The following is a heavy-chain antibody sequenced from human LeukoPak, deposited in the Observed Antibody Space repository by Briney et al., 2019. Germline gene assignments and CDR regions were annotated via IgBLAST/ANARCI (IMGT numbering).Heavy chain of an antibody. CDR2: ISNTSGTI. D-gene: IGHD2-8*01. CDR1: GFPFSTYS. J-gene: IGHJ6*03. Sequence: GGSLRLSCAASGFPFSTYSMNWVRLAPGKGLEWVSFISNTSGTIYYADSVKGRFTISRDNAKNSLYLQMNSLRAEDTAVYYCASGRTVYHYYMDVWGKGTTVTVSS. CDR3: ASGRTVYHYYMDV. V-gene: IGHV3-48*01.